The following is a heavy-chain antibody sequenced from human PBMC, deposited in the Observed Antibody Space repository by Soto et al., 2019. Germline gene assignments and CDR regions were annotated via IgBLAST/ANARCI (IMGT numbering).Heavy chain of an antibody. CDR3: ARVGHYGFWSGYPTGMDV. CDR1: GGSISSYY. CDR2: IYYSGST. D-gene: IGHD3-3*01. Sequence: SETLSLTCTVSGGSISSYYWSWIRQPPGKGLEWIGYIYYSGSTNYNPSLKSRVTISVDTSKNQFSLKLSSVTAADTAVYYCARVGHYGFWSGYPTGMDVWGQGTTVTVSS. J-gene: IGHJ6*02. V-gene: IGHV4-59*01.